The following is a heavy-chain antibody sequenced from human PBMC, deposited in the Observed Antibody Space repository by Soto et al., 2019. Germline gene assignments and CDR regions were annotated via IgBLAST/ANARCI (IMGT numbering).Heavy chain of an antibody. Sequence: SETLSLTCTVSGGSISSGGYYWSWIRQHPGKGLEWIGYIYYSGSTYYNPSLKSRVTISVDTSKNQFSLKLSSVTAADAAVYYCAREGGSSSSRYYFDYWGQGTLVTVSS. V-gene: IGHV4-31*03. CDR3: AREGGSSSSRYYFDY. D-gene: IGHD6-6*01. CDR1: GGSISSGGYY. CDR2: IYYSGST. J-gene: IGHJ4*02.